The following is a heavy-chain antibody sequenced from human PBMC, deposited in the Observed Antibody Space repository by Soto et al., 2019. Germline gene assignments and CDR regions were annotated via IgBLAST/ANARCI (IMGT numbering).Heavy chain of an antibody. CDR3: ARERAVDYYHWFDP. CDR1: GFIFSNYG. Sequence: QVQLVESGGGVVQPEKSLRLSCAASGFIFSNYGMHWVRQAPGKGLEWVAVIWYDGHKEYYADSVKGRFIISRDNSRNTGDLQMNSLRAEDTAVYYCARERAVDYYHWFDPWGQGTLVTVSS. V-gene: IGHV3-33*01. J-gene: IGHJ5*02. CDR2: IWYDGHKE. D-gene: IGHD3-3*02.